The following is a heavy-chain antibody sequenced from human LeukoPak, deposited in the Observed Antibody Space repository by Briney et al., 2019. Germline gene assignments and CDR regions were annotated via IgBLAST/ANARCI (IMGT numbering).Heavy chain of an antibody. D-gene: IGHD2-8*01. Sequence: GGSLRLSCAASGFTFSNYRMNWVRQAPGKGLEWVSSISSSSSYIYYADLVKGRFTISRDNSKNTLYLQMNSLRAEDTAVYYCAKDLGFVRRVPFDYWGQGTLVTVSS. CDR3: AKDLGFVRRVPFDY. CDR1: GFTFSNYR. J-gene: IGHJ4*02. V-gene: IGHV3-21*01. CDR2: ISSSSSYI.